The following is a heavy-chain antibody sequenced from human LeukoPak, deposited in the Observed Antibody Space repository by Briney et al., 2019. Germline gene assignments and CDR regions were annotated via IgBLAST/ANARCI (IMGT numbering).Heavy chain of an antibody. J-gene: IGHJ4*02. CDR3: ARRSSSGIDY. CDR2: IYYSGST. Sequence: PGGSLRLSCAASGLSVSNNYMSWVRQPPGKGLEWIGSIYYSGSTYYNPSLKSRVTISVDTSKNQFSLKLSSVTAADTAVYYCARRSSSGIDYWGQGTLVTVSS. CDR1: GLSVSNNY. D-gene: IGHD6-19*01. V-gene: IGHV4-39*01.